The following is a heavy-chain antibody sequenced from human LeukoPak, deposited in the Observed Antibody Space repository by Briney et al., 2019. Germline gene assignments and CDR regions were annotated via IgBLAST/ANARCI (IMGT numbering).Heavy chain of an antibody. CDR2: IIPIFGTA. CDR3: ARDFTVIPAAMYFDY. V-gene: IGHV1-69*05. J-gene: IGHJ4*02. Sequence: SVKVSCKASGYAFTSYDINWVRQAPGQGLEWMGGIIPIFGTANYAQKFQGRVTMTRDMSTSTVYMELSSLRSEDTAVYYCARDFTVIPAAMYFDYWGQGTLVTVSS. CDR1: GYAFTSYD. D-gene: IGHD2-2*01.